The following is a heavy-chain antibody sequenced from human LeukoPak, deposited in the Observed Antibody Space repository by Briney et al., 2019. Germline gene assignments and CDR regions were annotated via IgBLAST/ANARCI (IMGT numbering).Heavy chain of an antibody. Sequence: SETLSLTCTVSGGSIRSYYWNWIRQAPGKGLEWVGFISYSGYTSYSPSLKSRVAISVDTAKSQFSLRLNSMTAADTAIYYCARGRNDNGGMFFDSWPQGNLVTVSP. CDR3: ARGRNDNGGMFFDS. CDR1: GGSIRSYY. V-gene: IGHV4-59*01. D-gene: IGHD4-23*01. J-gene: IGHJ4*02. CDR2: ISYSGYT.